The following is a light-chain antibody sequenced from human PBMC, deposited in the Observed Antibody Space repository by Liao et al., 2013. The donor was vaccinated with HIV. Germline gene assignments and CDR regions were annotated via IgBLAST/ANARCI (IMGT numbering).Light chain of an antibody. J-gene: IGLJ1*01. Sequence: SYEVTQAPSVSVSPGQSATITCSGDKLGDKYVSWYQQRPGQSLVLVIFQDSKRPSGVPGRFSGSNSENTATLTISGAQAMDEADYYCQAWDSSTAYVFGSGTKLAVL. V-gene: IGLV3-1*01. CDR1: KLGDKY. CDR2: QDS. CDR3: QAWDSSTAYV.